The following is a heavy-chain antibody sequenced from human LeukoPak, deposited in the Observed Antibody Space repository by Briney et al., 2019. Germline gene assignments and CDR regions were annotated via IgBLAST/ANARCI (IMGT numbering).Heavy chain of an antibody. CDR2: ISSGSRTI. D-gene: IGHD3-22*01. Sequence: PGRSLRLSCAASGFTFSSYAMHWVRQAPGKGLEWLSYISSGSRTIYYADSVKGRFTISRDNAKTSLYLQMNSLRAEDTAVYYCAREVYYVGSGYYHPGGFDYWGQGTLVTVSS. J-gene: IGHJ4*02. V-gene: IGHV3-48*01. CDR1: GFTFSSYA. CDR3: AREVYYVGSGYYHPGGFDY.